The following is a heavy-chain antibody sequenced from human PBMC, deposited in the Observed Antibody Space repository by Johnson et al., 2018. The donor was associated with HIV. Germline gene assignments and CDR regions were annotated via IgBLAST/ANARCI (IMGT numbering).Heavy chain of an antibody. Sequence: VQLVESGGGLVKPGGSLRLSCAASGFIFDNYVMHWVRQAPGPGLEWVADIKCDGSEKYYVDSVKGRFTISRDNAKNSLYLQMNSLRAEDTAVYYCAREGIAARLAAFDIWGQGTMVTVSS. J-gene: IGHJ3*02. CDR3: AREGIAARLAAFDI. V-gene: IGHV3-7*03. CDR1: GFIFDNYV. D-gene: IGHD6-6*01. CDR2: IKCDGSEK.